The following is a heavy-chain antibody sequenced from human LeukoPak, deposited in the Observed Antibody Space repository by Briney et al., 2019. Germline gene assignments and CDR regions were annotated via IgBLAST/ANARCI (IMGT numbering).Heavy chain of an antibody. Sequence: SVKVSCKASGGTFSSYAISWVRQAPGQGLEWMGGIIPIFGTANYAQKFQGRVTITADESTSTAYMELSSLRSEDTAVYYCARVPREGGYYMDYYFDYWGQGTLVTVSS. CDR1: GGTFSSYA. CDR3: ARVPREGGYYMDYYFDY. CDR2: IIPIFGTA. V-gene: IGHV1-69*13. D-gene: IGHD3-3*01. J-gene: IGHJ4*02.